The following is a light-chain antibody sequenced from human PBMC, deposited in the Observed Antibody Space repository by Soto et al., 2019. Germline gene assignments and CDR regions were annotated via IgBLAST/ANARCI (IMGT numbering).Light chain of an antibody. V-gene: IGKV1-39*01. J-gene: IGKJ4*01. CDR1: QSISSY. CDR2: GAS. CDR3: QQDYNLPPET. Sequence: DIQMTQSPSSLSASVGDRVTITCRASQSISSYLNWYQQKPGKAPKLLIYGASTRATGIPARFSGSGSGTDFTLTISSLQPEDFAVYYYQQDYNLPPETFGGGTKVDIK.